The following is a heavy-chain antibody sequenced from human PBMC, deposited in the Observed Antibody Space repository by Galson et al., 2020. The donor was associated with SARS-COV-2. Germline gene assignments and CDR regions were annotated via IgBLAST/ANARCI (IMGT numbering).Heavy chain of an antibody. D-gene: IGHD5-18*01. Sequence: SETLSLTCTVSGGSISSYYWSWIRQPPGKGLEWIGYIYYSGSTNYNPSLKSRVTISVDTSKNQFSLKLSSVTAADTAVYYCARGQIQRWWTFDYWGQGTLVTVSS. V-gene: IGHV4-59*13. CDR3: ARGQIQRWWTFDY. J-gene: IGHJ4*02. CDR2: IYYSGST. CDR1: GGSISSYY.